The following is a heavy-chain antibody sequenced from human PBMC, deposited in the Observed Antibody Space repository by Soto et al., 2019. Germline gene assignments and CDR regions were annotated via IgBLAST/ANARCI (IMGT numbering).Heavy chain of an antibody. CDR1: GYSFTSYW. CDR2: IYPGDSDT. V-gene: IGHV5-51*01. J-gene: IGHJ6*02. Sequence: PGESLKISCKGSGYSFTSYWIGWVRQMPGKGLEWMGIIYPGDSDTRYSPSFQGQVTISADKSISTAYLQWSSLKASDTAMYYCARHDRYSSGWYVGGMDAWGQGTTVTVSS. D-gene: IGHD6-19*01. CDR3: ARHDRYSSGWYVGGMDA.